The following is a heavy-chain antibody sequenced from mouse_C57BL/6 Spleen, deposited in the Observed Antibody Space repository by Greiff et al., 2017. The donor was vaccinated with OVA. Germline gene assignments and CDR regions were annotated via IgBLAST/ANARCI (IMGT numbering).Heavy chain of an antibody. J-gene: IGHJ2*01. CDR3: ATNSYYFDY. Sequence: QVQLQQPGAELVKPGASVKLSCKASGYTFTSYWMHWVKQRPGQGLEWIGMIHPNSGSTNYNVKFKSKATLTVDKSSSTAYMQLSSLTSEDSAVYYCATNSYYFDYWGQGTTLTVSS. V-gene: IGHV1-64*01. CDR2: IHPNSGST. CDR1: GYTFTSYW.